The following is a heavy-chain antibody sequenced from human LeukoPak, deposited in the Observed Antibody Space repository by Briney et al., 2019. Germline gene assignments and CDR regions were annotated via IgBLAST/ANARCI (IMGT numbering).Heavy chain of an antibody. Sequence: QAGGSLRLSCAASGFTFSSHGMHWVRQAPGKGLEWVTFIRSDGSSNYYGDSVKGRFTLSRDNFKNTLSLQMNSLRSDDTAVYYCARSARHSSWFPFWGQGTLVTVSS. CDR3: ARSARHSSWFPF. CDR1: GFTFSSHG. V-gene: IGHV3-30*02. D-gene: IGHD6-13*01. CDR2: IRSDGSSN. J-gene: IGHJ4*02.